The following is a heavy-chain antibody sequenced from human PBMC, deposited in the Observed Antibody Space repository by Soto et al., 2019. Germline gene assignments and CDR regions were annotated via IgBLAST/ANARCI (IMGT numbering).Heavy chain of an antibody. Sequence: QVQLQQWGAGLLKPSETLSLTCAVYGGSFSGYYWSWIRQPPGKGLEWIGEINHSGSTNYNPSLKSRVTISVDTSKNQFSLKLSSVTAADTAVYYCAIASDIAAAGIYYYYYMDVWGKGTTVTVSS. J-gene: IGHJ6*03. V-gene: IGHV4-34*01. CDR2: INHSGST. D-gene: IGHD6-13*01. CDR3: AIASDIAAAGIYYYYYMDV. CDR1: GGSFSGYY.